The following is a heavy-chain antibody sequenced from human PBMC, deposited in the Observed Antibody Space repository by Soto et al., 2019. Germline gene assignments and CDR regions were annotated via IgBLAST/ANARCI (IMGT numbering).Heavy chain of an antibody. J-gene: IGHJ4*02. CDR2: ISYDGSNK. D-gene: IGHD6-13*01. V-gene: IGHV3-30-3*01. CDR3: ARDLNPIAAAGTEGFDY. Sequence: GGSLRLSCAASGFTFSSYAMHWVRQAPGKGLEWVAVISYDGSNKYYADSVKGRFTISRDNSKNTLYLQMNSLRAEDTAVYYCARDLNPIAAAGTEGFDYWGQGTLVTVSS. CDR1: GFTFSSYA.